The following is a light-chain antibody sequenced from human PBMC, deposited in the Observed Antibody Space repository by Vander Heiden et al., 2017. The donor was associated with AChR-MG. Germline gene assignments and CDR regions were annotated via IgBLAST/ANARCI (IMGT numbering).Light chain of an antibody. J-gene: IGLJ2*01. CDR3: AAWDDSLNGVL. CDR2: GDN. CDR1: SSTLGSFD. Sequence: QSVLTQPPSASGTPGQRVTISCAGSSSTLGSFDVNWYQHLPGTAPKLLVYGDNQRPSGVPDRFSGSKSGTSASLAISGLQSEDESHYYCAAWDDSLNGVLFGGGTKLTVL. V-gene: IGLV1-44*01.